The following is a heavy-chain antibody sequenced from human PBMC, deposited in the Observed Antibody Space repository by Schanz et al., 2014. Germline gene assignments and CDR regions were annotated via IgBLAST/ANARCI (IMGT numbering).Heavy chain of an antibody. CDR2: ISGSGGNT. V-gene: IGHV3-23*01. D-gene: IGHD5-18*01. Sequence: EVQLLESGGGLVQPGGSLRLSCAASGFTFSSYAMSWVRQAPGKGLEWVSAISGSGGNTYYADAVRGRFTISRDNSKTTVYLQRNSLRAEDTAVYYCAKDAENTAMITDYFDYWGQGTLVTVSS. J-gene: IGHJ4*02. CDR3: AKDAENTAMITDYFDY. CDR1: GFTFSSYA.